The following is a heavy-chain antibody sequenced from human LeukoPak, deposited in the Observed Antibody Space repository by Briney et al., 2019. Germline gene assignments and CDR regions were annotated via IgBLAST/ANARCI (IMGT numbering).Heavy chain of an antibody. V-gene: IGHV4-59*01. Sequence: SETLSLTCTVSGGSISSYYWSWIRQPPGKGLEWIGYIYYSGSTNYNPSLKSRVTISVDTSKNQFSLKLSSVTAADTAVYYCARDGDDSSGYKVFDYWGQGTLVTVSS. CDR2: IYYSGST. J-gene: IGHJ4*02. CDR3: ARDGDDSSGYKVFDY. D-gene: IGHD3-22*01. CDR1: GGSISSYY.